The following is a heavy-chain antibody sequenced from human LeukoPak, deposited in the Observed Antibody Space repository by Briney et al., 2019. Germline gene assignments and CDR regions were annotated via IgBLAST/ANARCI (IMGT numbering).Heavy chain of an antibody. CDR3: ARVITMIVVVITTGYYFDY. V-gene: IGHV3-66*01. CDR1: GFTVSSNY. Sequence: GGSLRLSCAASGFTVSSNYMSWVRQAPGKGLEWVTVIYSGGSTYYADSVKGRFTISRDNSKNTLYLQVNSLRAEDTAVYCCARVITMIVVVITTGYYFDYWGQGTLVTVSS. D-gene: IGHD3-22*01. J-gene: IGHJ4*02. CDR2: IYSGGST.